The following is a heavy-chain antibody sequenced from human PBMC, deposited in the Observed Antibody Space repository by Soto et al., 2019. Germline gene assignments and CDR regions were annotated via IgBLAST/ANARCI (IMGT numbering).Heavy chain of an antibody. D-gene: IGHD3-22*01. Sequence: WASVKVSCKASGGTFSRYAISWVRQAPGQGLEWMGGIIPIFGTANYAQKFQGRVTITADESTSTAYMELSSLRSEDTAVYYCARAPGDSSGYDYWGQGTLVTVSS. J-gene: IGHJ4*02. CDR2: IIPIFGTA. V-gene: IGHV1-69*13. CDR3: ARAPGDSSGYDY. CDR1: GGTFSRYA.